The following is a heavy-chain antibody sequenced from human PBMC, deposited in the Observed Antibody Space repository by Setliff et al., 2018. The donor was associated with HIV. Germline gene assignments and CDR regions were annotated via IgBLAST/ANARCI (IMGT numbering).Heavy chain of an antibody. V-gene: IGHV4-59*08. Sequence: SETLSLTCSVSGASIRGHYWSWIRQSPGKGLEWIGNIYYSGNTNYNPSFKSRVTISVDTSKHQFSLRVNSVTAADTAVYYCARSLVPSGYYYGRHAFDIWGQGTKVTVSS. J-gene: IGHJ3*02. CDR3: ARSLVPSGYYYGRHAFDI. CDR1: GASIRGHY. D-gene: IGHD3-22*01. CDR2: IYYSGNT.